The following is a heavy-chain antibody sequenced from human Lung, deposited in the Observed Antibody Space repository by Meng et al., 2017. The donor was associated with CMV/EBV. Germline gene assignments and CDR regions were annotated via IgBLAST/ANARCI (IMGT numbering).Heavy chain of an antibody. J-gene: IGHJ6*01. D-gene: IGHD2-2*01. CDR3: ARDRRSSTDLYYGLDV. CDR1: GYIFSDYY. CDR2: INPKSGGT. Sequence: SVXVSXXASGYIFSDYYVHWVRQAPGQGLEWMGWINPKSGGTNYAQKLQGRVTLTRDTSISTTYMDLSSLTSDDTAVYYCARDRRSSTDLYYGLDVWGQGXTVTVSS. V-gene: IGHV1-2*02.